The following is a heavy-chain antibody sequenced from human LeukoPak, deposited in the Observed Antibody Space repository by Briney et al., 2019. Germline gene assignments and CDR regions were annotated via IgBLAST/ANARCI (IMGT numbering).Heavy chain of an antibody. CDR1: GGSISSYY. J-gene: IGHJ4*02. CDR3: ARGSRSLGVTTVTRGFDY. D-gene: IGHD4-17*01. CDR2: IYYSGST. V-gene: IGHV4-59*01. Sequence: SETLSLTCTVSGGSISSYYWSWIRQPPRKGLEWIGYIYYSGSTNYNPSLNSRVTMSVDTSKNQLSLKLSSVTAADTAVYYCARGSRSLGVTTVTRGFDYWGQGTLVTVSS.